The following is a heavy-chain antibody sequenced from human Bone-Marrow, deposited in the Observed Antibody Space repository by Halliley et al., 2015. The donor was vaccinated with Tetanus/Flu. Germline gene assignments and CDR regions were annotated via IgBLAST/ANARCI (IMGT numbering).Heavy chain of an antibody. J-gene: IGHJ6*02. V-gene: IGHV3-33*01. CDR3: AHFYGSGLGYFYYGMDV. CDR2: IWFDGDGT. D-gene: IGHD3-10*01. Sequence: IWFDGDGTYYADSVKGRFTISRDNSKNTLYLQMNRLRAEDTALYYCAHFYGSGLGYFYYGMDVWGQGTTVTVSS.